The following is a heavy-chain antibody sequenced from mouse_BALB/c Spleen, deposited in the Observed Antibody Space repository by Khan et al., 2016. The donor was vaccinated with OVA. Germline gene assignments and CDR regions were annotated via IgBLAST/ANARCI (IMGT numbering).Heavy chain of an antibody. D-gene: IGHD1-1*01. CDR3: ARRYYYGHWYFDV. J-gene: IGHJ1*01. CDR2: ISYSGST. CDR1: GYSITSDYA. Sequence: EVQLQESGPGLVKPSQSLSLTCTVTGYSITSDYAWNWIRQLPGNKPEWMAYISYSGSTSYHPSLKSRVSITRDTSKNQFFLQLNSVTTEDTATYYCARRYYYGHWYFDVWGAGTTVTVSS. V-gene: IGHV3-2*02.